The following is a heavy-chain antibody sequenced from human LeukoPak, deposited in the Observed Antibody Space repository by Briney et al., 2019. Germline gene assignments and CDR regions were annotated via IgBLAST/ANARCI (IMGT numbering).Heavy chain of an antibody. CDR1: GFTVSSYW. D-gene: IGHD3-22*01. J-gene: IGHJ3*02. CDR2: IGQDGGEK. Sequence: PGRSLRLSCAASGFTVSSYWMSWVRQAPGKGLEWVANIGQDGGEKYYVDSVKGRFTISRDIAKNSLYLQMNSLRAEDTAVYYCARYYDGTTYSDPFDIWGQGTMVTVSS. V-gene: IGHV3-7*04. CDR3: ARYYDGTTYSDPFDI.